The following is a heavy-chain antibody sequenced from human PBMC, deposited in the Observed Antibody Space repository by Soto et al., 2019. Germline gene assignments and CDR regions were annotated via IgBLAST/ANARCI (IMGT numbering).Heavy chain of an antibody. CDR2: IYYSGST. V-gene: IGHV4-59*05. Sequence: SETLSLTCTVSGGSISSYYWSWIRQPPGKGLEWIGSIYYSGSTYYNPSLKSRGTISVDMAKNHFSLKLNSVTAADTAVYYCARLVYGDSGPDAWGQGTLVTVSS. CDR3: ARLVYGDSGPDA. CDR1: GGSISSYY. J-gene: IGHJ5*02. D-gene: IGHD4-17*01.